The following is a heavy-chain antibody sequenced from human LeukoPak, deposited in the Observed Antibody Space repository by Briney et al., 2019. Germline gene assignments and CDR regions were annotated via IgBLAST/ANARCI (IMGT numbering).Heavy chain of an antibody. CDR3: AKPRTTGLGWAQFDY. CDR1: GFTFSSFA. J-gene: IGHJ4*02. D-gene: IGHD2-8*02. Sequence: GGSLRLSCAASGFTFSSFAMTWVRQAPGKGLEWVSGFDGNGPNTYYADSVKGRWTISRDNSRNTLYLEMNSLRPEATAIYYCAKPRTTGLGWAQFDYWGQGSLVTVSS. V-gene: IGHV3-23*01. CDR2: FDGNGPNT.